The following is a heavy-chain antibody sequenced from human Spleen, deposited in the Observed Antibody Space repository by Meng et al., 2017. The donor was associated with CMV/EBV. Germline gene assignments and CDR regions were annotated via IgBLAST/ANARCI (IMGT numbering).Heavy chain of an antibody. CDR3: ARRIMRSAFDY. V-gene: IGHV4-4*02. CDR2: TSHSGDT. CDR1: GGSIITSDW. D-gene: IGHD2/OR15-2a*01. J-gene: IGHJ4*02. Sequence: SETLSLTCAVSGGSIITSDWWSWVRQPPGKGLEWIGQTSHSGDTYYSPSLKSRVSISVDKSKNQFSLQLNSVNAEDTAVYYCARRIMRSAFDYWGQGALVTVSS.